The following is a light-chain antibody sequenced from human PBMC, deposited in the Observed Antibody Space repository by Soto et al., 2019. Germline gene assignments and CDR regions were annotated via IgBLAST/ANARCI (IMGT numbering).Light chain of an antibody. CDR3: PQYNIWPYT. CDR2: DTS. Sequence: IVLTQSPATLSVSPGERATLSCRASQSVSSLLAWYQQKPRQAPRLLIYDTSTKATGIPARFSGSGSGTDFTLTISSLQSDDFAIQQRPQYNIWPYTFRHRTKVDNK. J-gene: IGKJ2*01. V-gene: IGKV3-15*01. CDR1: QSVSSL.